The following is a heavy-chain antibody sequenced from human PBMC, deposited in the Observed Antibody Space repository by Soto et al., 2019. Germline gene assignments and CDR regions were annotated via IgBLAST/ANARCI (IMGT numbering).Heavy chain of an antibody. CDR3: AREFSGVLGAVAGGYYYYGMDV. J-gene: IGHJ6*02. D-gene: IGHD6-19*01. Sequence: SQTLSLTCAISGDSVSSNSAAWNWIRQSPSRGLEWLGRTYYRSKWYHDYAVSVKSRITINPDTSKNQFSLQLNSVTPEDTAVYYCAREFSGVLGAVAGGYYYYGMDVWGQGTTVTVSS. CDR1: GDSVSSNSAA. CDR2: TYYRSKWYH. V-gene: IGHV6-1*01.